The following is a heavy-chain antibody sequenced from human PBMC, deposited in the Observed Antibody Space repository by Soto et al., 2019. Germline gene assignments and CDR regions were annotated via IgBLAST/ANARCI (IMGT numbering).Heavy chain of an antibody. D-gene: IGHD2-2*01. V-gene: IGHV4-59*01. CDR3: ARGGEDIVVVPAAIFSYYYYMDV. CDR1: GGSISSYY. Sequence: SETLSLTCTVSGGSISSYYWSWIRQPPGKGLEWIGYIYYSGSTNYNPSLKSRVTISVDTSKNQFSLKLSSVTAADTAVYYCARGGEDIVVVPAAIFSYYYYMDVWGKGTTVTVSS. CDR2: IYYSGST. J-gene: IGHJ6*03.